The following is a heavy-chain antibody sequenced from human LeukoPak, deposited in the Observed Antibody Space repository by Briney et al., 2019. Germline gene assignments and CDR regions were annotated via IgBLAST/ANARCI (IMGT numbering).Heavy chain of an antibody. D-gene: IGHD6-19*01. CDR1: GFTFSSYA. V-gene: IGHV3-23*01. J-gene: IGHJ4*02. Sequence: SGGSLRLSCAASGFTFSSYAMNWVRQAPGKGLEWVSGISGSGGSTYYADSVKGRFTISRDNAKNSLYLQMNSLRDEDTAVYYCARDPRNGAVAGKIDYWGQGTLVTVSS. CDR3: ARDPRNGAVAGKIDY. CDR2: ISGSGGST.